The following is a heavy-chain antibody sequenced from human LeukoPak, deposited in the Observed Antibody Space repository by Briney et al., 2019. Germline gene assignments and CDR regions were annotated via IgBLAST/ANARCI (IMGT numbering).Heavy chain of an antibody. V-gene: IGHV1-69*05. D-gene: IGHD2-15*01. CDR3: ARDEGLRGCYYYYMDV. Sequence: SVKVSCKASGGTFSSYAISWVRQAPGQGLEWMGGIIPIFGTANYAQKFQGRVTITTDESTSTAYMELSSLRSEDTAVYYCARDEGLRGCYYYYMDVWGKGTTVTVS. J-gene: IGHJ6*03. CDR2: IIPIFGTA. CDR1: GGTFSSYA.